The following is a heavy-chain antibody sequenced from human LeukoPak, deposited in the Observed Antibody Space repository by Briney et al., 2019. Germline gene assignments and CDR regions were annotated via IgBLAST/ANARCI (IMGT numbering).Heavy chain of an antibody. D-gene: IGHD2-15*01. J-gene: IGHJ5*02. Sequence: PSETLSLTCTVSGDSIGSSRYYWGWIRQPPGEGLVWIGSIYYSGITYYNPSLKSRVTMSVDTSKNHFSLKLTSGAAADTAVYYCARHGGYCSGASCSGVWFDPWGQGTLVTVSS. V-gene: IGHV4-39*01. CDR2: IYYSGIT. CDR3: ARHGGYCSGASCSGVWFDP. CDR1: GDSIGSSRYY.